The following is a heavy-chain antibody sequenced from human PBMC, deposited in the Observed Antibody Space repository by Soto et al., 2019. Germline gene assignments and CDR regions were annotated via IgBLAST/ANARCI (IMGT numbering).Heavy chain of an antibody. CDR1: GFSLSSTRMA. V-gene: IGHV2-5*02. J-gene: IGHJ4*02. CDR2: IYWDEAK. D-gene: IGHD6-19*01. Sequence: QITLKESGPTLVKPTQTLTLTCTFSGFSLSSTRMAVGWIRQPPGKALEWLALIYWDEAKRYSPFLKSRLTNTKDTSKNHVVLTMSNMDPVDTARYCCAHIVVAGLGYYFDYWGQGTLVTVSS. CDR3: AHIVVAGLGYYFDY.